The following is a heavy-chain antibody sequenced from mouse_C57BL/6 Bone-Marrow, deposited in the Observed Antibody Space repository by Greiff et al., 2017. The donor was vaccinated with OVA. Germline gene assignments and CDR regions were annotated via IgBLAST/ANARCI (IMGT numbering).Heavy chain of an antibody. CDR1: GYTFTSYW. CDR2: IYPGSGSI. V-gene: IGHV1-55*01. Sequence: VKLQESGAELVKPGASVKMSCKASGYTFTSYWITWVKQRPGQGLEWIGDIYPGSGSINYNEKFKSKATLTVDTSSSTAYMQLSSLTSEDSAVYYCARHYGISYPLFDYWGQCTTLTVSS. CDR3: ARHYGISYPLFDY. D-gene: IGHD1-1*01. J-gene: IGHJ2*01.